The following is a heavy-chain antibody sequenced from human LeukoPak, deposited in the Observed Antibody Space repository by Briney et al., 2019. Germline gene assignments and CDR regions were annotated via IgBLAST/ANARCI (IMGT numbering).Heavy chain of an antibody. CDR2: IYYTGST. V-gene: IGHV4-39*07. Sequence: PSETLSLTCTVSGGSISSRSYYWGWIRQPPGKGLEWIGIIYYTGSTYYNPSLKSRVTISVDTSKNQFSLKLSSVTAADTAVYYCARGRITAAGYYYYYGMDVWGQGTTVTVSS. CDR1: GGSISSRSYY. D-gene: IGHD6-13*01. J-gene: IGHJ6*02. CDR3: ARGRITAAGYYYYYGMDV.